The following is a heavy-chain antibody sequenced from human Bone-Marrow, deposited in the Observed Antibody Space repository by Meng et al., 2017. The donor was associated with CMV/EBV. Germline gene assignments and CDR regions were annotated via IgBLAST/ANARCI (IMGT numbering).Heavy chain of an antibody. CDR1: GSTFNGYY. CDR2: INPNSGGT. Sequence: QGQVVQSGATGKKPGPSVKGSCKASGSTFNGYYMHWVRKGPGQGLEWMGWINPNSGGTNYAQKFQGRVTMTRDTSISTAYMELSRLRSDDTAVYYCARSLFRMAARRGNYYFDYWGQGTLVTVSS. J-gene: IGHJ4*02. V-gene: IGHV1-2*02. D-gene: IGHD6-6*01. CDR3: ARSLFRMAARRGNYYFDY.